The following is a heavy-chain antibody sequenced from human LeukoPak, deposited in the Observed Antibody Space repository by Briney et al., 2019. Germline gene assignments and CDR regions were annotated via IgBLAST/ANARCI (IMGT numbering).Heavy chain of an antibody. Sequence: ASVKVSCKASGYTFTGYYMHWVRQAPGQGLEWMGWINPNSGKTGYAQKLQGRVTMTTDTSASTAYMELSSLRSEDTAVYYCARLSSHYGDYKVDPWGQGTLVTVSS. D-gene: IGHD4-17*01. CDR2: INPNSGKT. V-gene: IGHV1-8*02. CDR3: ARLSSHYGDYKVDP. CDR1: GYTFTGYY. J-gene: IGHJ5*02.